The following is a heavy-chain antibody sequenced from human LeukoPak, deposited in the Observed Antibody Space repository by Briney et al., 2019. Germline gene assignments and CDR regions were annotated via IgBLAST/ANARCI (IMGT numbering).Heavy chain of an antibody. CDR3: AKSWGSTRPYYNYMDV. Sequence: GGSLRLSCAASGITFSNYAMSWVRQAPGKGLEWVSIIGYRGGSIYYANSVKGRFTISRGNSKNTLSLQMNGLRPEDTAVYYCAKSWGSTRPYYNYMDVWGKGTTVTVSS. D-gene: IGHD1-26*01. V-gene: IGHV3-23*01. CDR1: GITFSNYA. J-gene: IGHJ6*03. CDR2: IGYRGGSI.